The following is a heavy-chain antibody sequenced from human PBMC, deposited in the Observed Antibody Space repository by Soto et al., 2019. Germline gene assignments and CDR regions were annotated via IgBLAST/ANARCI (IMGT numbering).Heavy chain of an antibody. CDR3: AKVHCATTTCYWADAFDV. CDR2: ISYDGNEQ. CDR1: GFIFSNYG. Sequence: GGSLRLSCVASGFIFSNYGMHWVRQTPGTGLEWVAVISYDGNEQYYVDSVKGRFTISRDNSKKTLYLQMNSLRAEDTAVYYCAKVHCATTTCYWADAFDVWGRGTMVTVSS. J-gene: IGHJ3*01. V-gene: IGHV3-30*18. D-gene: IGHD2-2*01.